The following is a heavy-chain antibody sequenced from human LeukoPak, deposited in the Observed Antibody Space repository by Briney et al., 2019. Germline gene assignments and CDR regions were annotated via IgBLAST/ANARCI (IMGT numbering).Heavy chain of an antibody. J-gene: IGHJ5*02. D-gene: IGHD4-17*01. CDR1: GYTFTSYH. CDR3: ARAGGHDYGDYVGWFDP. V-gene: IGHV1-46*01. CDR2: INPSGGST. Sequence: ASVKVSCKASGYTFTSYHMHWVRQAPGQGLEWMGIINPSGGSTSYAQKFQGRVTMTRDMSTSTVYMELSSLRSEDTAVYYCARAGGHDYGDYVGWFDPWGQGTLVTVSS.